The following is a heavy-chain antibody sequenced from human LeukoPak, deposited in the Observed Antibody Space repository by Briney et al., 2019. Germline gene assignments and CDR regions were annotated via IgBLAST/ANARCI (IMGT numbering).Heavy chain of an antibody. CDR3: AREGYSSSWYGRGHNWFDP. Sequence: SETLSLTCTVSGGSISRYYWSWIRQPPGKGLEWIGYIYYSGSTNYNPSLKSRVTISVDTSKNQFYLKLSSVTAADTAVYYCAREGYSSSWYGRGHNWFDPWGQGTLVTVSS. V-gene: IGHV4-59*01. CDR2: IYYSGST. CDR1: GGSISRYY. J-gene: IGHJ5*02. D-gene: IGHD6-13*01.